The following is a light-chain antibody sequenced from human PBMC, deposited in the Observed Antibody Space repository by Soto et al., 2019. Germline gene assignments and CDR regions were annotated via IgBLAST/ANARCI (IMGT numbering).Light chain of an antibody. V-gene: IGKV1-9*01. Sequence: DIQLTQSPSFLSASVGDRVTITCRASQGITTYLAWYQQKPGKAPKVLIYAASTLQSGVPSRFSGSGSGTEFPITISMLHPEVFATYYCQQLNSYSRFGGGTKVEIK. CDR3: QQLNSYSR. CDR2: AAS. CDR1: QGITTY. J-gene: IGKJ4*02.